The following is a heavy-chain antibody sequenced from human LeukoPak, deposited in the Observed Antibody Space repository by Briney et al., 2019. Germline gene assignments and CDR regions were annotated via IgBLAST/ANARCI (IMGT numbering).Heavy chain of an antibody. Sequence: GGSLRLSCAASGFTISSYWMTWVRQAPGKGLEWVANIKQDGSEKYYVDSVKGRFTISRDDAENSLYLQPNSLRVEDTAVYYCARLSPVTMIVVSYWYFDLWGRGTLVTVSS. V-gene: IGHV3-7*01. CDR3: ARLSPVTMIVVSYWYFDL. D-gene: IGHD3-22*01. J-gene: IGHJ2*01. CDR2: IKQDGSEK. CDR1: GFTISSYW.